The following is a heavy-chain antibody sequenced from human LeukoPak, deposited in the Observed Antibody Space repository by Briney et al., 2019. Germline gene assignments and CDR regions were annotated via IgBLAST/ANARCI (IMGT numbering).Heavy chain of an antibody. CDR3: ARLADYDSSGYLSY. D-gene: IGHD3-22*01. V-gene: IGHV1-46*01. Sequence: ASVKVSCKASGDTFTMYYMHWVRQAPGQGLEWMGMINPSGGSARYAQKFRGRVTMTRDTSTSTVYMEVSSLRSEDTAVYYCARLADYDSSGYLSYWGQGTLVTVSS. CDR1: GDTFTMYY. CDR2: INPSGGSA. J-gene: IGHJ4*02.